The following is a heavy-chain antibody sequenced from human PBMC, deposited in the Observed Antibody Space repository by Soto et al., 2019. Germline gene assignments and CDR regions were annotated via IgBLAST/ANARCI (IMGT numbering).Heavy chain of an antibody. V-gene: IGHV1-69*13. CDR3: ARDLSSSGEHYSMGV. D-gene: IGHD6-6*01. Sequence: SVKVSCKASGGSIRSYAFSWVRQAPGQGLEWMGGLTPNLGSPYHAQKYQGRLTISADESASTVYMELTSLRSEDTAVYYCARDLSSSGEHYSMGVWGQGSTVTVSS. J-gene: IGHJ6*02. CDR2: LTPNLGSP. CDR1: GGSIRSYA.